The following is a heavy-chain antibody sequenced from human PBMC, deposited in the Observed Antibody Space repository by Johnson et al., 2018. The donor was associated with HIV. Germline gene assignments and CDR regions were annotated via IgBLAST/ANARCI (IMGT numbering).Heavy chain of an antibody. D-gene: IGHD4-17*01. Sequence: QVQLVESGGGVVQPGRSLRLSCAASGFTFSSYAMHWVRQAPGKGLKWVAVISYDGSNKYYADSVKGRFTISRDNSKNTLYLQMNNLRAEDTALYYCARDSTPWGGDYVDYTFDIWGQGTMVTVSS. CDR3: ARDSTPWGGDYVDYTFDI. CDR1: GFTFSSYA. V-gene: IGHV3-30*04. J-gene: IGHJ3*02. CDR2: ISYDGSNK.